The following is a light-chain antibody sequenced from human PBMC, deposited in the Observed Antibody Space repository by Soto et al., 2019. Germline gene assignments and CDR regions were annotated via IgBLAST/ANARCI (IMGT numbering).Light chain of an antibody. CDR3: QQSYSTPFT. CDR2: AAS. Sequence: DIQMTQSPSSLSASVGDRVTITCRASQSISSYLNWYQQKPGKAPKLLIYAASSLQSGVQSRFSGSGSGTDFTFTISSLQPEDFATYYCQQSYSTPFTFGPGTKVDIK. J-gene: IGKJ3*01. CDR1: QSISSY. V-gene: IGKV1-39*01.